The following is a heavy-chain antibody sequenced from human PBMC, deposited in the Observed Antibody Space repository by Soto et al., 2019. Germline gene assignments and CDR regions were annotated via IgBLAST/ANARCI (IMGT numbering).Heavy chain of an antibody. J-gene: IGHJ4*02. CDR1: GFTFGWFG. Sequence: GGSLRLSCAGSGFTFGWFGMNWVRQAPGKGLEWVARISNDGSNEYYVDSVKGRFTISRDNSKNTLYLQMDSPRAEGTAVYYCAKGEVRGIIPSYFDYWGLGALVTVSS. V-gene: IGHV3-30*18. CDR3: AKGEVRGIIPSYFDY. D-gene: IGHD3-10*01. CDR2: ISNDGSNE.